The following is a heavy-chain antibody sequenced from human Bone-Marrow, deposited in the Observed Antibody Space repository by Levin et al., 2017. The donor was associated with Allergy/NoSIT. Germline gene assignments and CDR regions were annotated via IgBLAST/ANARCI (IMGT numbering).Heavy chain of an antibody. CDR1: GYVFTDYW. Sequence: GGSLRLSCEASGYVFTDYWIGWVRQMPGKGLEWMGVTFPGDSDTRYSPSFQGQVTISVDKSISTAYLQWKSLKASDTAIYYCARQGGGYSYGYVGYWGQGTLVSVSS. CDR2: TFPGDSDT. J-gene: IGHJ4*02. CDR3: ARQGGGYSYGYVGY. V-gene: IGHV5-51*01. D-gene: IGHD5-18*01.